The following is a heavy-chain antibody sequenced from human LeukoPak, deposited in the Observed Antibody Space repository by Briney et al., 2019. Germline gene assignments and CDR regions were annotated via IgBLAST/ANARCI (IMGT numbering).Heavy chain of an antibody. V-gene: IGHV3-23*01. Sequence: GGSLRLSCAASGFTFSSYAMSWVRQAPGKGLEWVSAISGSGGSTYYADSVKGRFTISRDNSKNPLYLQMNSLRAEDTAVYYCAKDARYYDRSGYYYSPFDYWGQGTLVTVSS. CDR3: AKDARYYDRSGYYYSPFDY. CDR2: ISGSGGST. D-gene: IGHD3-22*01. CDR1: GFTFSSYA. J-gene: IGHJ4*02.